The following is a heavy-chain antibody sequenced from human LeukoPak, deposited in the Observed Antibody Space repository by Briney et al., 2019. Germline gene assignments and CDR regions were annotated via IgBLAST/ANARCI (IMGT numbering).Heavy chain of an antibody. J-gene: IGHJ4*02. D-gene: IGHD2-15*01. V-gene: IGHV4-38-2*02. Sequence: SETLSLTCTVSGYSISSGYYWGWIRQPPGKGLEWIGEINHSGSTNYNPSLKSRVTISVDTSKNQFSLKLSSVTAADTAVYYCARGGRPLNNWGQGTLVTVSS. CDR3: ARGGRPLNN. CDR2: INHSGST. CDR1: GYSISSGYY.